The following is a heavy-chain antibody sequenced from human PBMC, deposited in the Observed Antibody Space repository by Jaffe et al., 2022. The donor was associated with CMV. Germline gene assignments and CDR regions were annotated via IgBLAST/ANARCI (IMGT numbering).Heavy chain of an antibody. CDR2: IYPRDSDT. J-gene: IGHJ4*02. CDR3: VRQEQWPYYHFDY. V-gene: IGHV5-51*01. CDR1: GYTFTSYW. D-gene: IGHD3-10*01. Sequence: EVQLVQSGAEVKKPGESLKISCQVSGYTFTSYWISWVRQTPGKGPEWMGSIYPRDSDTRYSPSFQGQVTISADKSLSTAYLQWSSLKASDTARYYCVRQEQWPYYHFDYWGQGTLITVSS.